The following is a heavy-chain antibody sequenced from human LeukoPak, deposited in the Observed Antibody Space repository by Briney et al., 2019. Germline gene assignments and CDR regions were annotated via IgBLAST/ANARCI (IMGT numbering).Heavy chain of an antibody. CDR1: GGSISSGSYY. V-gene: IGHV4-61*02. Sequence: PSETLSLTCTVSGGSISSGSYYWSWIRQPAGKGLEWIGRIYTSGSTNYNPSLKSRVTISVDTSKNQFSLKLSSVTAADTAVYYCARSPYYYYGMDVWGQGTTVTVSS. J-gene: IGHJ6*02. CDR2: IYTSGST. CDR3: ARSPYYYYGMDV.